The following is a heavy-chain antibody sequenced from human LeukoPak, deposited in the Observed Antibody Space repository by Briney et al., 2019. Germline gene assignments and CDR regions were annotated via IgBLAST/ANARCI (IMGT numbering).Heavy chain of an antibody. CDR3: ARNNSNGFDF. Sequence: SETLSLACTVSGYSISGGYYWGWIRQPPGKGLEWIGTIFQSVSTYYNPSLKSRVTTSVDTSKNQFSLKLSSVTAADTAVYYCARNNSNGFDFWSQGTLVTVSS. V-gene: IGHV4-38-2*02. D-gene: IGHD6-19*01. CDR1: GYSISGGYY. J-gene: IGHJ4*02. CDR2: IFQSVST.